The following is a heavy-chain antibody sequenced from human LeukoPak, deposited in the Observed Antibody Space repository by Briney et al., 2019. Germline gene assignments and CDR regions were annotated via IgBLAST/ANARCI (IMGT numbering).Heavy chain of an antibody. CDR2: IYYSGST. CDR1: GGSISSYY. Sequence: SETLSLTCTVSGGSISSYYWSWIRQPPGEGLEWIGYIYYSGSTNYNPSLKSRVTISVDTSKNQFSLKLSSVTAADTAVYYCARAVAAAGKGEGPRFDPWGQGTLVTVSS. D-gene: IGHD6-13*01. J-gene: IGHJ5*02. V-gene: IGHV4-59*01. CDR3: ARAVAAAGKGEGPRFDP.